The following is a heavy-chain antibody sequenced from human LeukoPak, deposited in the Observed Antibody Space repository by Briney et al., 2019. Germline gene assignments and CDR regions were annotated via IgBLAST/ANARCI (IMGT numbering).Heavy chain of an antibody. CDR3: ARDTYCTNGLCSPKGNWFDP. Sequence: PSQTLSLTCTVSGGSISSGSYYWSWHRQGDGKGLEGLGSINTSGSTNYNPSLKSRLTISVDTSKNQFSLQLGSVTAADTAVYHCARDTYCTNGLCSPKGNWFDPWGQGTLVTVSS. CDR2: INTSGST. D-gene: IGHD2-8*01. CDR1: GGSISSGSYY. J-gene: IGHJ5*02. V-gene: IGHV4-61*02.